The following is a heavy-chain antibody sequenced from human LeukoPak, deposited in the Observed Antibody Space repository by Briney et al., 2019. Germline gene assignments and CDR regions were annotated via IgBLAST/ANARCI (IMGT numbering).Heavy chain of an antibody. J-gene: IGHJ4*02. Sequence: ASVKVSCKASGYTFTGYYIHWVRQAPGQGLEWMGWISPNSGGTNSAQKFQGRVTMTRDTSISTAYMELSRLRSDDTAVYYCARVRWELPELDYWGQGTLVTVSS. V-gene: IGHV1-2*02. D-gene: IGHD1-26*01. CDR2: ISPNSGGT. CDR3: ARVRWELPELDY. CDR1: GYTFTGYY.